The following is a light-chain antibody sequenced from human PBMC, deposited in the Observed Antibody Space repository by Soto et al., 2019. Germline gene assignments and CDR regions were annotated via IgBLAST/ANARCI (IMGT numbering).Light chain of an antibody. Sequence: ELVLTQSPATLSLSPGDRATLSCRASQTVTTYLAWYQYKPGHAPRLLIHDASIRAAGIPARFSGIGSGTNFTLTISSLGPEDFGVYYCKQRSLWSPVTFGPGTKVDIK. CDR1: QTVTTY. CDR2: DAS. CDR3: KQRSLWSPVT. J-gene: IGKJ3*01. V-gene: IGKV3-11*01.